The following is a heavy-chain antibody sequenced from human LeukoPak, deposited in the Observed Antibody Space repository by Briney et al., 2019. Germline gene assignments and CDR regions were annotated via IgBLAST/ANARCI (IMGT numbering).Heavy chain of an antibody. J-gene: IGHJ5*02. CDR1: GYTFTSYD. CDR3: ARGGHFYGTESYWVWFDP. Sequence: ASVKVSCKASGYTFTSYDINWVRQATGQGLEWMGWMNPNSGNTGYAQKFQGRVTMTRNTSITTAYMELSSLRSEDTAIYYCARGGHFYGTESYWVWFDPWGQGTLVTVSS. D-gene: IGHD3-10*01. CDR2: MNPNSGNT. V-gene: IGHV1-8*01.